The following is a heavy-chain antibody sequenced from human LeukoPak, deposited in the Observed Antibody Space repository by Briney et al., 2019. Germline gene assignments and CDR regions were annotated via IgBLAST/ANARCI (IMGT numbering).Heavy chain of an antibody. J-gene: IGHJ6*02. Sequence: WVXXXXXKXXEWXSYISSSSXTIXYAASVKGRFTISRDNAKNSLYLQMNSLRAEDTAVYYCARDLWRDCSSTSCYYYYYGMDVWGQGTTVTVSS. V-gene: IGHV3-48*01. D-gene: IGHD2-2*01. CDR2: ISSSSXTI. CDR3: ARDLWRDCSSTSCYYYYYGMDV.